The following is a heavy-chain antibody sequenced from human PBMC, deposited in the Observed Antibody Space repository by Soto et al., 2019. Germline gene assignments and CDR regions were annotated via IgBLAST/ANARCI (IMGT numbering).Heavy chain of an antibody. D-gene: IGHD2-8*02. Sequence: PSETLSLTCTVSSDSISSYYWSWIRQPPGKGLEWIGEIYYSGSTNYNPSLKSRVTISVDTSKNQFSLKLTSVTAADTAVYYCARDKITGLFDYWGQGTLVTVSS. V-gene: IGHV4-59*12. CDR3: ARDKITGLFDY. J-gene: IGHJ4*02. CDR1: SDSISSYY. CDR2: IYYSGST.